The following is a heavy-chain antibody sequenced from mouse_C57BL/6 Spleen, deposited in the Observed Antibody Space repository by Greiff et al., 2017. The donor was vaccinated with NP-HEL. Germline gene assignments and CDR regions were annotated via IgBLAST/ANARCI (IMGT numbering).Heavy chain of an antibody. CDR1: GYTFSDYN. V-gene: IGHV1-18*01. CDR3: ARWDYDGGAWFAY. D-gene: IGHD2-4*01. J-gene: IGHJ3*01. Sequence: VQLQQSGPELVKPGASVKIPCKASGYTFSDYNMDWVKQSHGKSLEWIGDINPNNGGTIYNQKFKGKATLTVDKSSSTAYMELRSLTSEDTAVYYCARWDYDGGAWFAYWGQGTLVTVSA. CDR2: INPNNGGT.